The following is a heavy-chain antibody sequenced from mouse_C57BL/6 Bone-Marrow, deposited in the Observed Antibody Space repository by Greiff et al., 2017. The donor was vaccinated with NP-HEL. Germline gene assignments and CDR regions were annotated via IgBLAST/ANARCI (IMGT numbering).Heavy chain of an antibody. V-gene: IGHV1-50*01. Sequence: QVQLQQPGAELVKPGASVKLSCKASGYTFPSYWMQWVKQRPGQGLEWIGEIDPSDSYTNYNQKFKGKATLTVDTSSSTAYMQLSSLTSEDSAVYYCANYYYGSKGYFDYWGQGTTLTVSS. J-gene: IGHJ2*01. CDR3: ANYYYGSKGYFDY. CDR1: GYTFPSYW. CDR2: IDPSDSYT. D-gene: IGHD1-1*01.